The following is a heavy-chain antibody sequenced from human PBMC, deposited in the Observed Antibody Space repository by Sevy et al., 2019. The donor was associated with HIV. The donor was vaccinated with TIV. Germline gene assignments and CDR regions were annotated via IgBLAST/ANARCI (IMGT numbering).Heavy chain of an antibody. CDR2: ISYDGSNK. V-gene: IGHV3-30*19. D-gene: IGHD4-4*01. CDR3: ARDLANDYSPNWYSGMDV. CDR1: GFTFSSYG. Sequence: GGSLRLSCAASGFTFSSYGMHWVRQAPGKGLEWVAVISYDGSNKYYADSVKGRFTISRDNSKNTLYLQMNSLRAEDTAVYYCARDLANDYSPNWYSGMDVWGQGTTVTVSS. J-gene: IGHJ6*02.